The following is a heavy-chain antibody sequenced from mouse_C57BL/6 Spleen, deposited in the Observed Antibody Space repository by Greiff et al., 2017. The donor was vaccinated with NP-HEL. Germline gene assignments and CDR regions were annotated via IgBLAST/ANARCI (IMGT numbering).Heavy chain of an antibody. J-gene: IGHJ2*01. CDR2: IYPRDGST. D-gene: IGHD2-4*01. CDR1: GYTFTDHT. CDR3: ARAYYDYGRNYFDY. V-gene: IGHV1-78*01. Sequence: QVQLQQSDAELVKPGASVKISCKVSGYTFTDHTIHWMKQRPEQGLEWIGYIYPRDGSTKYNEKFKGKATLPAAKSSSTAYRQLNSLTSEDSAVYFCARAYYDYGRNYFDYWGQGTTLTVSS.